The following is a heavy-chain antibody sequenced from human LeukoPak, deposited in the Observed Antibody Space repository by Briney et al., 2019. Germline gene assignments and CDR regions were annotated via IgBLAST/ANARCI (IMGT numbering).Heavy chain of an antibody. D-gene: IGHD1-14*01. CDR3: AAERYEGHCCWFDP. V-gene: IGHV1-58*02. Sequence: ASVKVSCKTSGFTFGTSTMQWVRQAPGQGLEWIGWIVVSSGYREYAQKLQERVTITTDMSTSTSYLELRSLESEDTAVYYCAAERYEGHCCWFDPWGQGTLVTVSS. CDR1: GFTFGTST. CDR2: IVVSSGYR. J-gene: IGHJ5*02.